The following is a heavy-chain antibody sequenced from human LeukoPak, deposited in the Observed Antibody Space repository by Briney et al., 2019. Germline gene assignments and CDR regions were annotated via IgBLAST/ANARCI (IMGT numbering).Heavy chain of an antibody. J-gene: IGHJ4*02. V-gene: IGHV4-30-2*05. CDR1: GGSISSGGYS. CDR3: ATVGFSVYYGSGSYYFDY. CDR2: IYHSGST. Sequence: SQTLSLTCAVSGGSISSGGYSWSWIRQPPGKGLEWIGYIYHSGSTYYNPSLKSRVTISVDTSKNQFSLKLSSVTAADTAVYYCATVGFSVYYGSGSYYFDYWGQGTLVTVSS. D-gene: IGHD3-10*01.